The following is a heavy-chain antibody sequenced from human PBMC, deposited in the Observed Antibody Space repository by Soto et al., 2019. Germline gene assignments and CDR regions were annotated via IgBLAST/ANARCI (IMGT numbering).Heavy chain of an antibody. D-gene: IGHD5-18*01. Sequence: QVQLVQSGAEVKKPGASVKVSCKASGYTFTSYGISWVRQSPGQGLEWMGWFSAYKGNTNYAQKLQGRATMSTDTSLSPAYMELRSLRSDDTAVYYCAGSLLVGYGLEGESDWGQGTLVAVSS. CDR3: AGSLLVGYGLEGESD. J-gene: IGHJ4*02. CDR2: FSAYKGNT. CDR1: GYTFTSYG. V-gene: IGHV1-18*01.